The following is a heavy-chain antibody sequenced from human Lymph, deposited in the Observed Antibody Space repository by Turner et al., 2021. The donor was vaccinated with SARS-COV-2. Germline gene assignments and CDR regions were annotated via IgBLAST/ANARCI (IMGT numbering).Heavy chain of an antibody. CDR3: ARDSPYCSSTSCYDP. J-gene: IGHJ5*02. CDR1: GGTFSSYA. CDR2: IIPILAIA. V-gene: IGHV1-69*10. Sequence: QVQLVQSGAEVKKPGSSVKVSCKASGGTFSSYAITWVRQAPGQGLEWMGGIIPILAIANYAQKFQGRVTITADKSTSTAYMELSSLRSEDTAVYYCARDSPYCSSTSCYDPWGQGTLVTDSS. D-gene: IGHD2-2*01.